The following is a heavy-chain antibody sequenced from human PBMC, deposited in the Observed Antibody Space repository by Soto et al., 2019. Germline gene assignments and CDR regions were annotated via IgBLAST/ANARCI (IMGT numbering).Heavy chain of an antibody. CDR3: ATDKVGYYDSSGYYRVSFPPDYYDCMDV. D-gene: IGHD3-22*01. CDR1: GGTFSSYA. V-gene: IGHV1-69*01. Sequence: QVQLVQSGAEVKKPGSSVKVSCKASGGTFSSYAISWVRQAHGQGLEWMGGIIPIFGTANYAQKFQGRVTITADESTSTAYMELSSLRSEDTAVYYCATDKVGYYDSSGYYRVSFPPDYYDCMDVWGQGTTVTVSS. CDR2: IIPIFGTA. J-gene: IGHJ6*02.